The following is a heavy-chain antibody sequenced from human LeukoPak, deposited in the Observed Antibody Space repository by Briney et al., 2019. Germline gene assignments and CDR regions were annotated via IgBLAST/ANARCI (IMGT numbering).Heavy chain of an antibody. V-gene: IGHV1-2*02. CDR3: AREFRDIVGATTYWYFDL. CDR2: INPNSGGT. J-gene: IGHJ2*01. CDR1: GYTFTGYY. D-gene: IGHD1-26*01. Sequence: ASVKVSCKASGYTFTGYYMHWVRQAPGQGLEWMGWINPNSGGTNYAQKFQGRVTMTRDTSISTAYMELRSLRSDDTAVYYCAREFRDIVGATTYWYFDLWGRGTLVTVSS.